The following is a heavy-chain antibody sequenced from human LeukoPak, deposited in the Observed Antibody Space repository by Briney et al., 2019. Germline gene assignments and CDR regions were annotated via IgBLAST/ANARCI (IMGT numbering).Heavy chain of an antibody. CDR2: VYSSGST. J-gene: IGHJ4*02. CDR1: GGSISSYY. V-gene: IGHV4-4*07. Sequence: SETLSLTCTVSGGSISSYYWSWIRQPAGKGLEWIGRVYSSGSTNYNSSLKSRVTMSVDTSKNQFSLKLSSVTAADTAVHYCAREAGTGYFDYWGQGTLVTVSS. CDR3: AREAGTGYFDY. D-gene: IGHD6-19*01.